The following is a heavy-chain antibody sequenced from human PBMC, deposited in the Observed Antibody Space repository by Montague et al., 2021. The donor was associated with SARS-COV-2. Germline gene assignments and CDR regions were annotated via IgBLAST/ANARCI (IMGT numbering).Heavy chain of an antibody. CDR1: GGSFSGYY. D-gene: IGHD2-2*02. V-gene: IGHV4-34*10. CDR3: ARDVYCSSTGCHTTYYMDV. Sequence: SETLSLTCAVSGGSFSGYYWSWIRQSPGRGLEWIAYINHSGRTYFNPSLRSRLTMSVDTYKSQFSLKLSSLTAADTAVYYCARDVYCSSTGCHTTYYMDVWGKGTTVTVSS. J-gene: IGHJ6*03. CDR2: INHSGRT.